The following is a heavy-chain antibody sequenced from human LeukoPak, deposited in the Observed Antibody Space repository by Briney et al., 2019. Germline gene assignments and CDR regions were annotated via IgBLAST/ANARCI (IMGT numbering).Heavy chain of an antibody. Sequence: RAGGSLRLSCAASGFTFDDYAMHWVRQAPGKGLEWVSGISWNSGSIGYADSVKGRFTISRDNAKNSLYLQMNGLRTEDTALYYCAKGSMVLAATVESWGQGTLVTVSS. V-gene: IGHV3-9*01. CDR3: AKGSMVLAATVES. CDR1: GFTFDDYA. J-gene: IGHJ5*02. CDR2: ISWNSGSI. D-gene: IGHD2-15*01.